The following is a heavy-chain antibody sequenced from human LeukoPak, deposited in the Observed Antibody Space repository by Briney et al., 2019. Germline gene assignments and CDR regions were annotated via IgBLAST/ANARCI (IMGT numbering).Heavy chain of an antibody. CDR2: ISSSGSTI. J-gene: IGHJ4*02. CDR3: AKRENSYGSRFDY. Sequence: GGSLRLSCAASGFTFSDYYMSWIRQAPGKGLEWVSYISSSGSTIYYADSVKGRFTISRDNSKNTLYLQMNSLRAEDTAVYYCAKRENSYGSRFDYWGQGTLVTVSS. D-gene: IGHD5-18*01. CDR1: GFTFSDYY. V-gene: IGHV3-11*01.